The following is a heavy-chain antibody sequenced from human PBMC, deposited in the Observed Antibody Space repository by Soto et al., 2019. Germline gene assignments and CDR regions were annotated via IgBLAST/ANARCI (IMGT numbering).Heavy chain of an antibody. CDR1: GFTFSSYV. CDR2: ISGSGGST. Sequence: GGCLRLSCAASGFTFSSYVMTWVRQAPGKGLEWVSAISGSGGSTYYADSVKGRFTISRDNSKNTLYLQMNSLRAEDTAVYYCAKGSQSRGYSGYDAFDIWGQGTMVTVSS. V-gene: IGHV3-23*01. J-gene: IGHJ3*02. D-gene: IGHD5-12*01. CDR3: AKGSQSRGYSGYDAFDI.